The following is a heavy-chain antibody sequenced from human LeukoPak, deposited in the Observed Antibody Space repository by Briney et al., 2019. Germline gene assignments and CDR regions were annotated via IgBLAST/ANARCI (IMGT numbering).Heavy chain of an antibody. D-gene: IGHD3-22*01. CDR3: SAEPQDYYDSSGYSDY. CDR1: GGSISSGSYY. V-gene: IGHV4-61*02. Sequence: SETLSLTCTVSGGSISSGSYYWSWIRQPAGKGLEWIGRIYTSGSTNYNPSPKSRVTISVDTSKNQFSLKLSSVTAADTAVYYCSAEPQDYYDSSGYSDYWGQGTLVTVSS. J-gene: IGHJ4*02. CDR2: IYTSGST.